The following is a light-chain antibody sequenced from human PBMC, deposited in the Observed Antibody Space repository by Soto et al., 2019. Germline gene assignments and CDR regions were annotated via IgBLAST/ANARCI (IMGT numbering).Light chain of an antibody. CDR1: QSVSSSY. J-gene: IGKJ4*01. CDR2: GTS. Sequence: ELVLTQSPGTLSLSPGERATLSCRASQSVSSSYLVWYQQRPGQPPRLLIYGTSNRAAGIPDRFTGTGSGTDFTLTIYRLEPEDSAVYYCQQYGSSALTFGGGTK. CDR3: QQYGSSALT. V-gene: IGKV3-20*01.